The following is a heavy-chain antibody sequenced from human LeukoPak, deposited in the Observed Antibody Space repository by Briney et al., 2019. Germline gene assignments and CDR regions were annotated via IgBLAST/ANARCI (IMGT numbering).Heavy chain of an antibody. J-gene: IGHJ5*02. D-gene: IGHD4-17*01. CDR2: IYYSGST. Sequence: SETLSLTCTASGGSISSYSWSWIRQPPGKGLEWIGYIYYSGSTNYNPSLKSRLTISVDTSKNQFSLKLSSVTAADTAVYYCARGMTPGPDPWGQGTLVTVSS. CDR1: GGSISSYS. CDR3: ARGMTPGPDP. V-gene: IGHV4-59*08.